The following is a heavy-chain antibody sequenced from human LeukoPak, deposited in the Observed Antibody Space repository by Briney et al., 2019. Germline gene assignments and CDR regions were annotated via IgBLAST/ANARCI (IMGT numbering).Heavy chain of an antibody. V-gene: IGHV4-61*02. CDR1: GGSLNSGSYY. CDR2: IYTSGST. Sequence: SQTLSLTCTVSGGSLNSGSYYWHWIRQPAGKGLEWVRRIYTSGSTNYNPSLKSRVTISVDTSKNQFSLKLSSVTAADTAVYYCARFAKPSRVTMVRGVSKELYYYYMDVWGKGTTVTISS. D-gene: IGHD3-10*01. J-gene: IGHJ6*03. CDR3: ARFAKPSRVTMVRGVSKELYYYYMDV.